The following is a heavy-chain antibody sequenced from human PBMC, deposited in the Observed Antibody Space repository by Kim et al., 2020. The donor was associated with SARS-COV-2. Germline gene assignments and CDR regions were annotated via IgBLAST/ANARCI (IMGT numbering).Heavy chain of an antibody. D-gene: IGHD3-22*01. V-gene: IGHV3-33*06. CDR2: IWYDGSNK. J-gene: IGHJ4*02. CDR1: GFTFSSYG. CDR3: AKERKGDYYDSSGYYSY. Sequence: GGSLRLSCAASGFTFSSYGMHWVRQAPGKGLEWVAVIWYDGSNKYYADSVKGRFTISRDNSKNTLYLQMNSLRAEDTAVYYCAKERKGDYYDSSGYYSYWGQGTLVTVSS.